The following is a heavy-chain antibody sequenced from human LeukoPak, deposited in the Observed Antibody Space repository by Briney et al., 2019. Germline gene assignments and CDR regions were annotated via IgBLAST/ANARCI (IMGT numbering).Heavy chain of an antibody. J-gene: IGHJ4*02. D-gene: IGHD6-13*01. CDR1: GFTFSSYS. CDR3: ARGYSSSWYLD. CDR2: ITSSGRYI. Sequence: GGSLRLSCAASGFTFSSYSMNWVRQAPGKGLEWVSSITSSGRYIYYADSVKGRFTISRDNSENSLYLQMDSLTAEDTAVYYCARGYSSSWYLDWGQGTLVTVSS. V-gene: IGHV3-21*01.